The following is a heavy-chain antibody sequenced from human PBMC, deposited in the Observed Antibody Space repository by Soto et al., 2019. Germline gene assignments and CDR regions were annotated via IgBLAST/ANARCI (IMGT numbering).Heavy chain of an antibody. CDR3: ARLDLTTVTGPDY. D-gene: IGHD4-17*01. CDR2: IYYSGST. V-gene: IGHV4-39*01. Sequence: PSETLSLTCTVSGGSISSSSYYWGWIRQPPGKGLEWIGSIYYSGSTYYNPSLKSRVTISVDTSKNQFSLKLSSVTAADTAVYYCARLDLTTVTGPDYWGQGTLVTVSS. J-gene: IGHJ4*02. CDR1: GGSISSSSYY.